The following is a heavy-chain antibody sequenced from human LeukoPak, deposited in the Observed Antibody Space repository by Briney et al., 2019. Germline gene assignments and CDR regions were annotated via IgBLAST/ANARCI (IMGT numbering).Heavy chain of an antibody. CDR3: ARGPPNWGPDF. J-gene: IGHJ4*02. CDR2: ISGDNGR. CDR1: GYTFGIYG. Sequence: ASVKVSCKASGYTFGIYGISWVRQAPGQGFEWMGWISGDNGRLIAEKFQGRVTMTRNTSISTAYLGLSSLRSEDTAMYYCARGPPNWGPDFWGQGTLITVSS. D-gene: IGHD7-27*01. V-gene: IGHV1-8*02.